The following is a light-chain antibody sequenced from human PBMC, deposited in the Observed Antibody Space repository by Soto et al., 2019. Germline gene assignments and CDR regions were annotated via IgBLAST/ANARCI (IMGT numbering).Light chain of an antibody. V-gene: IGKV3-15*01. CDR3: QQYKNWPLT. CDR2: GAS. Sequence: EIVMTQAPATLSVSPGERTTLSCRASQSVSSNLAWYQQKPGRAPRLLIYGASTRATAIPARFSGSGSGTEFTLTTSSVQSEDFAVYYCQQYKNWPLTFGGGTKVDIK. J-gene: IGKJ4*01. CDR1: QSVSSN.